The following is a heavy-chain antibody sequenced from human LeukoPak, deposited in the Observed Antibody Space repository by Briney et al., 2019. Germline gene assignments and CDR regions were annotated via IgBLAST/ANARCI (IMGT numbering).Heavy chain of an antibody. D-gene: IGHD1-26*01. CDR3: ARGAVGPDY. J-gene: IGHJ4*02. CDR1: GFTFTSYG. Sequence: AVSLRLSCAASGFTFTSYGMTWVRQAPGKGLEWVSGIGNSGVATYYADSVKGRFTTSRDNSTNTLFLQMNNLRAEDTAVYYCARGAVGPDYWGQGTLVTVSS. CDR2: IGNSGVAT. V-gene: IGHV3-23*01.